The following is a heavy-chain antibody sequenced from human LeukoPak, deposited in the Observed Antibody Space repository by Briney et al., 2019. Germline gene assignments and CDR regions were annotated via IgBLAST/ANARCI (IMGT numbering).Heavy chain of an antibody. CDR2: VYYSGST. CDR3: ARSWNYVGSAFDY. D-gene: IGHD1-7*01. J-gene: IGHJ4*02. V-gene: IGHV4-59*01. CDR1: GGSINKFY. Sequence: SETLSLTCTVPGGSINKFYWSWIRQPPGKGLEWIGYVYYSGSTIYNPSLKSRVTMSVDMSKSQFSLKLSSVTAADTAVYYCARSWNYVGSAFDYWGQGTLSPSPQ.